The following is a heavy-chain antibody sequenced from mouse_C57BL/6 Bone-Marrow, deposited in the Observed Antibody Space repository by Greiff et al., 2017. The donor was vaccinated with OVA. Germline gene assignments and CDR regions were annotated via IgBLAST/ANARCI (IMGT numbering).Heavy chain of an antibody. CDR2: IYPGDGDT. CDR1: GYAFSSSW. D-gene: IGHD2-4*01. V-gene: IGHV1-82*01. CDR3: ARRGLRPWFAY. Sequence: VQRVESGPELVKPGASVKISCKASGYAFSSSWMNWVKQRPGKGLEWIGRIYPGDGDTNYNGKFKGKATLTADKSSSTAYMQLSSLTSEDSAVYFCARRGLRPWFAYWGQGTLVTVSA. J-gene: IGHJ3*01.